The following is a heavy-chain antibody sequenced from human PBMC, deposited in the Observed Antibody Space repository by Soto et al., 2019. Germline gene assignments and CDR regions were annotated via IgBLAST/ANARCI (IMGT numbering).Heavy chain of an antibody. Sequence: SETLSLTCAVSGGSFTSNNWWTWVRQPPGQGLEWIGEIYRTGSPNYNPSLKSRVTISLDKSENQFSLKVTSLTAADTAVYYCASRDPGTSVDYWGQGTLVTVSS. CDR3: ASRDPGTSVDY. CDR1: GGSFTSNNW. D-gene: IGHD1-7*01. CDR2: IYRTGSP. V-gene: IGHV4-4*02. J-gene: IGHJ4*02.